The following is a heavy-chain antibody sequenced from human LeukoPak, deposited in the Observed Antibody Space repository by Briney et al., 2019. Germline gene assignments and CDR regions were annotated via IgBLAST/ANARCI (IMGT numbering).Heavy chain of an antibody. Sequence: SDTLSLTCAVSGYSISSDNWWGWLRQPPGKGLEWIGYIYYSGSTYYNPSLKSRVTMSVDTSKNQFSLKLSSVTAADTAVYYCARADGSGWYVLEYWGQGTLVTVSS. CDR2: IYYSGST. V-gene: IGHV4-28*03. CDR3: ARADGSGWYVLEY. CDR1: GYSISSDNW. D-gene: IGHD6-19*01. J-gene: IGHJ4*02.